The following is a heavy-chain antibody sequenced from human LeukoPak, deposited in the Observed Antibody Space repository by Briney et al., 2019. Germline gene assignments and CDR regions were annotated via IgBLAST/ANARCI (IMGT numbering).Heavy chain of an antibody. CDR3: ARSGGSTVTTRYFDL. D-gene: IGHD4-17*01. CDR2: IYYSGST. CDR1: GGSISSYY. J-gene: IGHJ2*01. V-gene: IGHV4-59*08. Sequence: SETLSLTCTVSGGSISSYYWSWIRQPPGKGLEWIGYIYYSGSTNYNPSLKSRVTISVDTSKNQFSLKLSSVTAADTAVYYCARSGGSTVTTRYFDLWGRGTLVTVSS.